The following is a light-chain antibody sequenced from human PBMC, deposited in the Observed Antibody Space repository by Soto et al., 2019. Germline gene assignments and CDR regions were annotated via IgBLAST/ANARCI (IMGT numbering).Light chain of an antibody. V-gene: IGKV1-12*01. J-gene: IGKJ5*01. Sequence: DVQMTQSPSSVAASLAYGFTITCLSSEDISTWLAWYQQKPGKAPKLLIYAASSLQSGVPSRFSGSGSGTDFTLTISSLQPEDFATYYCQHADSFPLITFGQGTRLEIK. CDR3: QHADSFPLIT. CDR2: AAS. CDR1: EDISTW.